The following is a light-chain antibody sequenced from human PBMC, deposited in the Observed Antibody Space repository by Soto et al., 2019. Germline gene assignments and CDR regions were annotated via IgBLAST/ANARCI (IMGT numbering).Light chain of an antibody. CDR3: QQSYSTPIT. CDR1: QTIRQY. CDR2: GAS. Sequence: DIQMTQSPSSLSASVGDRVTITCRASQTIRQYLNWYQQKPGKAPKILIYGASTLQSGVPSRFSGSGSGTEFTLTISSLRPDDFATYYCQQSYSTPITFGQGTRLEIK. V-gene: IGKV1-39*01. J-gene: IGKJ5*01.